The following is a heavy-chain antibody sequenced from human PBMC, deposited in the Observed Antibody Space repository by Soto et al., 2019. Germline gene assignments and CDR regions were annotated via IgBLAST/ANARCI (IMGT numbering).Heavy chain of an antibody. CDR3: ARLRHSDYYYYGMDV. V-gene: IGHV5-10-1*01. CDR2: IDPSDSYT. J-gene: IGHJ6*02. D-gene: IGHD5-18*01. Sequence: PGESLKISCNGSGYSFTSYWISWVRQMPGKGLEWMGRIDPSDSYTNYSPSFQGHVTISADKSISTAYLQWSSLKASDTAMYYCARLRHSDYYYYGMDVWGQGTTVTVSS. CDR1: GYSFTSYW.